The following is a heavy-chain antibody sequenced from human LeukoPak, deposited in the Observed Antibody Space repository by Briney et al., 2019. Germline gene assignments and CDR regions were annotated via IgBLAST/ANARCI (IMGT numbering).Heavy chain of an antibody. J-gene: IGHJ4*02. Sequence: SGTLSLTRAVSGGSISSSNWWSWVRQPPGKGPEWIGEIYHSGSTNYNPSLKSRVTISVDKSKNQFSLKLSSVTAADTAVYYCARAISGGILHFDYWGQGTLVTASS. CDR3: ARAISGGILHFDY. D-gene: IGHD1-26*01. CDR2: IYHSGST. CDR1: GGSISSSNW. V-gene: IGHV4-4*02.